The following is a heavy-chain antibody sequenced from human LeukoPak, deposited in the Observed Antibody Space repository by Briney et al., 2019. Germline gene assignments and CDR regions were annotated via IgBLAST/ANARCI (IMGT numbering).Heavy chain of an antibody. CDR1: GGSISGCY. J-gene: IGHJ4*02. CDR2: IYDTGST. V-gene: IGHV4-59*01. CDR3: AGSERGYSYDWYDS. Sequence: PSGTLSLTCTVSGGSISGCYWSWIRQTPGKGLEWTGYIYDTGSTNYNAALKSRVTMSVDTSTNQVSLKLRSVNPADTAVYYCAGSERGYSYDWYDSWGQGTLVTVSS. D-gene: IGHD5-18*01.